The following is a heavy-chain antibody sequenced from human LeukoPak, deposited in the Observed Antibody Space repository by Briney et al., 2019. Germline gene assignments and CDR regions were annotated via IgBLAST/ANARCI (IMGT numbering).Heavy chain of an antibody. CDR3: TRGVQLERRYYNWFDP. CDR2: INPTRGST. V-gene: IGHV1-46*01. CDR1: GYTFTSYY. Sequence: ASVKVSCKASGYTFTSYYIHWVRQAPGQGLEWMGMINPTRGSTSYAQKFQGGLTMTRDTSTSTVYMELSSLRSEDTAVYYCTRGVQLERRYYNWFDPWGQGTLVTV. D-gene: IGHD1-1*01. J-gene: IGHJ5*02.